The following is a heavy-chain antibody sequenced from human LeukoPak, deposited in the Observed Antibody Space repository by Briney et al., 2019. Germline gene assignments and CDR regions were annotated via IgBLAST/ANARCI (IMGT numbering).Heavy chain of an antibody. CDR1: GFTFNNYA. V-gene: IGHV3-23*01. CDR2: ISGDGVSP. J-gene: IGHJ4*02. CDR3: ARGGSSDILTRFDY. Sequence: GGSLRLSCAASGFTFNNYALTWVRQTPGKGLECVSAISGDGVSPYYADSVRGRFTISRDNSKNTLYLQMNSLRVEDTAVYYCARGGSSDILTRFDYWGRGTLVTVSS. D-gene: IGHD3-9*01.